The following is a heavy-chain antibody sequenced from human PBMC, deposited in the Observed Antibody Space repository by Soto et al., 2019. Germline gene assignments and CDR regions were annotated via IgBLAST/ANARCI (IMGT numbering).Heavy chain of an antibody. CDR3: TRQGYYHVRPYPPSVF. V-gene: IGHV4-39*01. J-gene: IGHJ4*02. CDR2: IYNSGGA. D-gene: IGHD3-3*01. CDR1: GGSVTSTDYY. Sequence: QLHLQESGPGLVKPSETLSLTCSVSGGSVTSTDYYWCWIRQPPGKGLEWIGSIYNSGGAYYNPSAWSRRTISVDTSKNRFSLKLSSVTATDTAVYYCTRQGYYHVRPYPPSVFWGKGTLVTVSS.